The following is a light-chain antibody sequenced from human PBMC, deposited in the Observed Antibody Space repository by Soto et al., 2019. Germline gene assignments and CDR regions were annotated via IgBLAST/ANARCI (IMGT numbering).Light chain of an antibody. V-gene: IGKV1-39*01. Sequence: DIEMTQSPSSLSASVGDRVTITCRASQSISSYLNWYQQKPGKAPNLLIYAASSLESGVPSRFSVSGSATDFTLTISSLQPEDFVTYYCQQSYGTPRTFGQGTRVEIK. J-gene: IGKJ1*01. CDR3: QQSYGTPRT. CDR2: AAS. CDR1: QSISSY.